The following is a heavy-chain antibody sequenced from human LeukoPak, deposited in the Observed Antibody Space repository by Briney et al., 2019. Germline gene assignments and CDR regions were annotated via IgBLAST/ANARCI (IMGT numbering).Heavy chain of an antibody. CDR1: GFTFNGCW. D-gene: IGHD2-21*02. CDR3: TSWGDTTAEYFQR. V-gene: IGHV3-7*01. Sequence: GGSLRLSCVVPGFTFNGCWMNWVRQAPGKGLEWVAHINPDGRDTYYVDSVKGRFTISRDNAQNSMYLQMNSLRVEDTAVYYCTSWGDTTAEYFQRWGQGTLVTVSS. CDR2: INPDGRDT. J-gene: IGHJ1*01.